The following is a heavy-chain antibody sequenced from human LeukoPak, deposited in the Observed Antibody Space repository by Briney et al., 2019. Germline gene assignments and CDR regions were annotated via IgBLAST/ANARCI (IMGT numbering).Heavy chain of an antibody. Sequence: KSSETLSLTCTVSGGSISSSSYYWGWIRQPPGKGLEWIGSIYYSGSTYYNPSLKSRVTISVDTSKNQFSLKLSSVTAADTAVYYCARLSAPWFGEFTFDYWGQGTLVTVSS. D-gene: IGHD3-10*01. CDR1: GGSISSSSYY. J-gene: IGHJ4*02. CDR3: ARLSAPWFGEFTFDY. CDR2: IYYSGST. V-gene: IGHV4-39*07.